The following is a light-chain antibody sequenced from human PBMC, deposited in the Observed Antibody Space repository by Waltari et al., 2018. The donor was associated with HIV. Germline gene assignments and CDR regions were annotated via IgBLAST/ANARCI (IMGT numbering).Light chain of an antibody. V-gene: IGKV3-15*01. CDR3: QQYNNWPYT. Sequence: ATLSCRTRQSIATNLAWYQQKRGQAPKLLIYDASTGAAGVPPRFSGSGSETEFNLTIDSLQSDDFAIYYCQQYNNWPYTFARGSKVEVK. J-gene: IGKJ2*01. CDR1: QSIATN. CDR2: DAS.